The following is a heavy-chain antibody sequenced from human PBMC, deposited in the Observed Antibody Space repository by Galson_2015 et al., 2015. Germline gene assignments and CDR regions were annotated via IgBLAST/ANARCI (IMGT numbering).Heavy chain of an antibody. Sequence: SLRLSCAASGFTFSSYAMSWVRQAPGKGLEWVSAISGSGGSTYYADSVKGRFTISRDNSKNTLYLQMNSLRAEDTAVYYCAKDGYSYGYGIDYWGQGTLVTVSS. CDR2: ISGSGGST. J-gene: IGHJ4*02. D-gene: IGHD5-18*01. V-gene: IGHV3-23*01. CDR3: AKDGYSYGYGIDY. CDR1: GFTFSSYA.